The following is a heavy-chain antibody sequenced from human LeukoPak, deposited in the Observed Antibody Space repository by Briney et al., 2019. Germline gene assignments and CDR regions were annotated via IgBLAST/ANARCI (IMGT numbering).Heavy chain of an antibody. CDR1: GGSISSYY. Sequence: SETLSLTCTVSGGSISSYYWSWIRQPPGKGLEWIGYIYYSGSTNYNPSLKSRATISIDTSKNQFSLKLSSVTAADTAVYYCARGYSRTYFDYWGQGTLVTVSS. V-gene: IGHV4-59*08. J-gene: IGHJ4*02. CDR2: IYYSGST. D-gene: IGHD5-18*01. CDR3: ARGYSRTYFDY.